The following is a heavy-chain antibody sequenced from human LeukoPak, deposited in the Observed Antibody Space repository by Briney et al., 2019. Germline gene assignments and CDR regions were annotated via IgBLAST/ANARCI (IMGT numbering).Heavy chain of an antibody. J-gene: IGHJ4*02. Sequence: SGGSLRLSCAASGFTFSSYGMHWVRQAPGKGLEWVAVISYDGSNKYYAGSVKGRFTISRDNSKNTLYLQMNSLRAEDTAVYYCAKDGEDYDSSGYYDYWGQGTLVTVSS. CDR2: ISYDGSNK. V-gene: IGHV3-30*18. CDR1: GFTFSSYG. CDR3: AKDGEDYDSSGYYDY. D-gene: IGHD3-22*01.